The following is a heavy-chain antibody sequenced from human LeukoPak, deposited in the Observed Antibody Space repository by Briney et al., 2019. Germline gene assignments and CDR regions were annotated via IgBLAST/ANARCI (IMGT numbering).Heavy chain of an antibody. V-gene: IGHV3-23*01. J-gene: IGHJ3*02. CDR3: AKHPAFDI. Sequence: PGGSLRLSCAASGFSFSSYAMAWVRQAPGKGLEWVSSISTGGGSTDSAASVKGRFTISRDNTKNTLYLQMNSLRAEDTAVYYCAKHPAFDIWGQGTMVTVSS. CDR1: GFSFSSYA. CDR2: ISTGGGST.